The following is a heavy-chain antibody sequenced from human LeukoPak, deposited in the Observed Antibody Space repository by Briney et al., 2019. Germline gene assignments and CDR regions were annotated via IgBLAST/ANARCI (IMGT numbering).Heavy chain of an antibody. J-gene: IGHJ4*02. V-gene: IGHV3-15*01. Sequence: GGSLTLSCNVSGLTFSDYYMTWIRQAPGKGLEWVGRIKSKTDGGTTDYAAPVKGRFTISRDDSKNTLYLQMNSLKTEDTAVYYCTTVIQLWPQPIDYWGQGTLVTVSS. CDR2: IKSKTDGGTT. CDR1: GLTFSDYY. D-gene: IGHD5-18*01. CDR3: TTVIQLWPQPIDY.